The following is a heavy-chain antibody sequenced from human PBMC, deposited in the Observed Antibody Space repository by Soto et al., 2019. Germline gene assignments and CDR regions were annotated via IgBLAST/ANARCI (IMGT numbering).Heavy chain of an antibody. CDR1: GGSFSGYY. CDR3: ARHEGWTGPDQ. V-gene: IGHV4-34*01. CDR2: INHSGST. J-gene: IGHJ5*02. D-gene: IGHD2-8*02. Sequence: PSETLSLTCAVYGGSFSGYYWSWIRQPPGKGLEWIGEINHSGSTNYNPSLKSRVTISVGTSKNQFSLKLSSVTAADTAVYYCARHEGWTGPDQWGQGTLVTVSS.